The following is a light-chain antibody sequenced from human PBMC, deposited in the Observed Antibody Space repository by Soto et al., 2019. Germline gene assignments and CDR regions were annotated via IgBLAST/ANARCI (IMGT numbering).Light chain of an antibody. CDR3: QQCYATPYT. V-gene: IGKV4-1*01. J-gene: IGKJ2*01. Sequence: DIVMTQSPDSLAVSLGERATINCKSSQSVLSSSNNKNYLAWYQKKPGQPPKLLIYWASMRESGVPDRFSGSGSATEFTLTIGSLQSEDVAVYYCQQCYATPYTFGQGTKLEIK. CDR2: WAS. CDR1: QSVLSSSNNKNY.